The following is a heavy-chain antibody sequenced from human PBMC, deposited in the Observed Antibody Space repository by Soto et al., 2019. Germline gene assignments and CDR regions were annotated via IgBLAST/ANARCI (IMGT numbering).Heavy chain of an antibody. CDR2: IWYDGSNK. J-gene: IGHJ4*02. V-gene: IGHV3-33*01. CDR3: ARELEGQWLNPHSFDY. D-gene: IGHD6-19*01. Sequence: QVQLVESGGGVVQPGRSLRLSCEASGFTFSSYGMHWVRQAPGKGLEWVAVIWYDGSNKYYADSVKGRFTISRDNSKNTLYLQMNSLRAEDTAVYYCARELEGQWLNPHSFDYWGQGTLVTVSS. CDR1: GFTFSSYG.